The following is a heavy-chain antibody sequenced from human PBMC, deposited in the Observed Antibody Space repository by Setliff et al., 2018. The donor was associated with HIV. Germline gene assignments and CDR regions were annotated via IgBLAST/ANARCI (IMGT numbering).Heavy chain of an antibody. J-gene: IGHJ4*02. CDR1: GFTFSTYR. D-gene: IGHD5-12*01. CDR3: AKDPRAAVATICDY. V-gene: IGHV3-23*01. Sequence: PGGSLRLSCAASGFTFSTYRMNWVRQAPGKGPEWVSAISDGGGSTYYADSVKGRFTISRDNSKNTLYLQMNSLRAEDTAVYYCAKDPRAAVATICDYWGQGTLVTVSS. CDR2: ISDGGGST.